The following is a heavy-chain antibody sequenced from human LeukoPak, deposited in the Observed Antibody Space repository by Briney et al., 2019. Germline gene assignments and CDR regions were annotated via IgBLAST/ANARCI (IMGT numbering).Heavy chain of an antibody. J-gene: IGHJ4*02. CDR3: ARTHCEGDCFSAIRY. Sequence: SETLSLTCTVSGGSISSYYWSWIRQPPWKGLEWIGSIYYSGGADYNPSLQSRVTISVDTSKNEFSLRVRSVTAADMAVYFCARTHCEGDCFSAIRYWGQGTPVTVSS. CDR1: GGSISSYY. V-gene: IGHV4-59*12. CDR2: IYYSGGA. D-gene: IGHD2-21*02.